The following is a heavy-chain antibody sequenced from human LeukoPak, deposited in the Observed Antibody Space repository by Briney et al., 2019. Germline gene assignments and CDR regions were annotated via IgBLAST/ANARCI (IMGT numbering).Heavy chain of an antibody. CDR1: GFTFSTYS. J-gene: IGHJ6*03. D-gene: IGHD6-6*01. CDR2: INEDGSMK. V-gene: IGHV3-7*03. CDR3: ARSTYSSSWGDYYYYYYMDV. Sequence: GGSLRLSCAASGFTFSTYSMNWVRQVPGKGLEWVAIINEDGSMKYYMDSVKGRFTISRDNAKNSLYLQMNSLRAEDTAVYYCARSTYSSSWGDYYYYYYMDVWGKGTTVTVSS.